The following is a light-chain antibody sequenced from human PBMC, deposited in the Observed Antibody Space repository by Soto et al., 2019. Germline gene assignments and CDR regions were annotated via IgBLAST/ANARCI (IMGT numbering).Light chain of an antibody. CDR3: QQRSYCPRIT. Sequence: EIVLTQSPATLSLSPGERATLSCRASQSVSSYLAWYQQKPGQAPRLLIYDASNRATGIPARFSGSGSGTDFTPTISSLEPEDFAVYYCQQRSYCPRITFGQGTRLEIK. CDR2: DAS. CDR1: QSVSSY. V-gene: IGKV3-11*01. J-gene: IGKJ5*01.